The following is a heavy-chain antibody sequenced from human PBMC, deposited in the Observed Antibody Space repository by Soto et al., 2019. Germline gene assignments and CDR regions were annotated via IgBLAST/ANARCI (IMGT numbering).Heavy chain of an antibody. V-gene: IGHV1-18*04. CDR1: GYTFTSYG. CDR2: ISAYNGNT. Sequence: ASVKVSCKASGYTFTSYGISWVRQAPGQGLEWMGWISAYNGNTNYAQKLQGRVTMTTDTSTSTAYMELRSPRSDDTAVYYCARDRRYFDPPQGDYWGQGTLVTVSS. J-gene: IGHJ4*02. CDR3: ARDRRYFDPPQGDY. D-gene: IGHD3-9*01.